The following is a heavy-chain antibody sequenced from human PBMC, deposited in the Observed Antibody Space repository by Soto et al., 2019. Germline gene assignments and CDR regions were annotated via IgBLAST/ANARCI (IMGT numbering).Heavy chain of an antibody. Sequence: EVQLVESGGGLVQPGGSLRLSCAASRFSFSNYWMSWVRQAPGKGLEWVANINQDGSEKYFVDSLEGRFTISRDNAKNSLYLQMNSLRAEDTAVYYCASLAAYCGWDGFDIWGQGTMVTVSS. CDR2: INQDGSEK. J-gene: IGHJ3*02. D-gene: IGHD6-19*01. CDR1: RFSFSNYW. CDR3: ASLAAYCGWDGFDI. V-gene: IGHV3-7*05.